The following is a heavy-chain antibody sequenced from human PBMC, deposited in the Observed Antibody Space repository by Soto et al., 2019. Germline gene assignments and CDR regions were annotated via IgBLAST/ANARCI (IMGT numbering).Heavy chain of an antibody. CDR2: INHSGST. CDR1: GGSFSGYY. J-gene: IGHJ4*02. V-gene: IGHV4-34*01. CDR3: ARVLDY. Sequence: KPSETLSLTCAVYGGSFSGYYWSWIRQPPGKGLEWIGEINHSGSTNYNPSLKSRVTISVDTSKNQFSLKLSSVTAADTAVYYCARVLDYWGQGTLVTVS.